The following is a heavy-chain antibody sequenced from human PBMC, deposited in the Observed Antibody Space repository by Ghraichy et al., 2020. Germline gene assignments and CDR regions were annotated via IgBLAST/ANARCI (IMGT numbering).Heavy chain of an antibody. V-gene: IGHV3-30-3*01. D-gene: IGHD6-13*01. CDR2: ISHDGISK. CDR3: ARDVKSSSWSYYFYAMDV. Sequence: LSLTCAASGFTFITYSMHWVRQAPGKGLEWVAVISHDGISKYYADSVKGRFTISRDNSKNTLYLQMNSLRAEDTALYYCARDVKSSSWSYYFYAMDVWGQGTTVTVSS. CDR1: GFTFITYS. J-gene: IGHJ6*02.